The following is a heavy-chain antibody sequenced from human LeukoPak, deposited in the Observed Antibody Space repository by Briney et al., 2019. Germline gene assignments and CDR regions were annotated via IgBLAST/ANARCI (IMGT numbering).Heavy chain of an antibody. Sequence: GGSLRLSCAASGFTVSSNYMSWVRQAPGKGLEWVSVIYSGGSTYYADSVKGRFTISRDNSKNTLYLQMNSLRAEDTAVYYCARLMYSSSWGYYYYYVDVWGKGTTVTVPS. CDR1: GFTVSSNY. J-gene: IGHJ6*03. D-gene: IGHD6-13*01. V-gene: IGHV3-66*02. CDR2: IYSGGST. CDR3: ARLMYSSSWGYYYYYVDV.